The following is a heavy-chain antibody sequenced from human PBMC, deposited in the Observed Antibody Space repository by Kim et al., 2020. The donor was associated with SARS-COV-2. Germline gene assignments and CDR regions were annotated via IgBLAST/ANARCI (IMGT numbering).Heavy chain of an antibody. CDR2: INPNSGGT. V-gene: IGHV1-2*02. J-gene: IGHJ4*02. D-gene: IGHD2-21*02. CDR1: GYTFTGYY. CDR3: ARSGLSYCGGDCLYYFDY. Sequence: ASVKVSCKASGYTFTGYYMHWVPQAPGQGLEWMGWINPNSGGTNYAQKFQGRVTMTRDTSISTAYMELSRLRSDDTAVYYCARSGLSYCGGDCLYYFDYWGQGTLVTVSS.